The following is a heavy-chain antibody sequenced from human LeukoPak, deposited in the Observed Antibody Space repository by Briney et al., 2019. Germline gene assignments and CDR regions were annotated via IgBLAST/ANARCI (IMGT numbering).Heavy chain of an antibody. CDR1: GGSISSGDYY. Sequence: SETLSLTCTVSGGSISSGDYYWSWIRQPPRKGLEWIGYIYYSGSTYYNPSLKSRVTISVGTSKNQFSLKLSSVTAADTAVYYCARRITMVRGAIILNWFDPWGQGTLVTVSS. CDR2: IYYSGST. V-gene: IGHV4-30-4*01. D-gene: IGHD3-10*01. CDR3: ARRITMVRGAIILNWFDP. J-gene: IGHJ5*02.